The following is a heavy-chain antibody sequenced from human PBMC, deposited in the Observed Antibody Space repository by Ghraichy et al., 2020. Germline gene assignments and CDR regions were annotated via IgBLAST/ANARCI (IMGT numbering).Heavy chain of an antibody. Sequence: ETLSLTCVVSGFTFGTYSMTWVRQAPGKGLEWVSSISGDSNYIDYADSVKGRFTISRDNAKNTLYLQMNSLRAEDTAVYYCARYLFSGTFYPIYYWGQGTQVTVSS. CDR3: ARYLFSGTFYPIYY. CDR2: ISGDSNYI. V-gene: IGHV3-21*06. J-gene: IGHJ4*02. D-gene: IGHD2/OR15-2a*01. CDR1: GFTFGTYS.